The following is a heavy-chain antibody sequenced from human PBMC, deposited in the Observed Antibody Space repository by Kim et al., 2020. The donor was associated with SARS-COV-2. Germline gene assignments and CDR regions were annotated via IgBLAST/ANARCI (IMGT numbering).Heavy chain of an antibody. Sequence: ASVKVSCKASGYTFTSYYMHWVRQAPGQGLEWMGIINPSGGSTSYAQKFQGRVTMTRDTSTSTVYMELSSLRSEDTAVYYCARAGGSYSTYYYYYYGMDVWGQGTTVTVSS. V-gene: IGHV1-46*01. J-gene: IGHJ6*02. CDR1: GYTFTSYY. CDR3: ARAGGSYSTYYYYYYGMDV. D-gene: IGHD1-26*01. CDR2: INPSGGST.